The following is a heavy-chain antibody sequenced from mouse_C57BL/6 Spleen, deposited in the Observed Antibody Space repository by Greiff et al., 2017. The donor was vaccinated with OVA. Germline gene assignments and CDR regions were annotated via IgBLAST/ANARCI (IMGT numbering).Heavy chain of an antibody. J-gene: IGHJ2*01. V-gene: IGHV1-54*01. CDR2: INPGSGGT. D-gene: IGHD2-1*01. CDR1: GYAFTNYL. Sequence: QVQLQQSGAELVRPGTSVKLSCKASGYAFTNYLIEWVKQRPGQGLEWIGVINPGSGGTNYNEKFKGKATLTADKSSSTAYMQLSSLTSEDSAVYVSARGDYGNYYFDYWGQGTTLTVSS. CDR3: ARGDYGNYYFDY.